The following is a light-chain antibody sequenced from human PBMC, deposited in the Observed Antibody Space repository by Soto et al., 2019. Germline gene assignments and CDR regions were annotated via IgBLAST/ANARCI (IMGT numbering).Light chain of an antibody. V-gene: IGKV3-15*01. CDR3: QQYNNWPRA. J-gene: IGKJ1*01. Sequence: EVVMTQSPATLSVYPGERATLSCKASQSVNSNLAWYQQKPGQAPRLLIYGASTRATGIPARFSGSGSGTEFTLTISSLQSEDFAVYNCQQYNNWPRAFGQGTKVDIK. CDR1: QSVNSN. CDR2: GAS.